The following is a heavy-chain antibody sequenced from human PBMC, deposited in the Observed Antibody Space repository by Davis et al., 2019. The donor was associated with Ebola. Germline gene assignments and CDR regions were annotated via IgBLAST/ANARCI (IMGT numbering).Heavy chain of an antibody. J-gene: IGHJ4*01. Sequence: SETLSLTCAVYGGSFSAYYWTWIRQPPGKGLEWIGEIDHSGSTNYNPSLKCRVAISVDTSKNQFSLNLNSLTAADTAVYYCARSVSGGRASDYWGHGTLVTVSS. CDR1: GGSFSAYY. CDR2: IDHSGST. D-gene: IGHD2-15*01. V-gene: IGHV4-34*01. CDR3: ARSVSGGRASDY.